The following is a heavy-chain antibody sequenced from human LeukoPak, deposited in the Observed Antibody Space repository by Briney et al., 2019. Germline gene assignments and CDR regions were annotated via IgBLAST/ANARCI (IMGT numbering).Heavy chain of an antibody. CDR3: ARSFYDTSGHHRLDC. V-gene: IGHV5-51*01. CDR2: IYPGDSET. Sequence: GESLKISCKGSGYSFTNYWIGWVRQMPGKGLEWMGIIYPGDSETTYSPSFQGQVTISADKSISTTYLHWSSLKASDTAMYYCARSFYDTSGHHRLDCWGQGTLVTVSS. D-gene: IGHD3-22*01. J-gene: IGHJ4*02. CDR1: GYSFTNYW.